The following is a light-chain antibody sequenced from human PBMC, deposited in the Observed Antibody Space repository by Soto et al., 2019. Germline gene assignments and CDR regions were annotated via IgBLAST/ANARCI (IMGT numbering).Light chain of an antibody. J-gene: IGKJ2*02. Sequence: DIQMTQSPSTLSASVGDRVTITCRASQSISSWLAWYQQKPGKAPNLLIYKASYLESGVPSRFSGSGSGTEFTLTISNPQPDDVATYYCQQYNSYPCTCGQGTKLEIK. CDR1: QSISSW. CDR2: KAS. CDR3: QQYNSYPCT. V-gene: IGKV1-5*03.